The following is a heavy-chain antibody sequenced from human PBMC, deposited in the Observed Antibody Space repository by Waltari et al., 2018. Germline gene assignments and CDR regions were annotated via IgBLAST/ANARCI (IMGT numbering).Heavy chain of an antibody. D-gene: IGHD3-3*01. V-gene: IGHV4-39*07. Sequence: QLQLQESGPGLVNPSETLSLNCTSSGGSLSSSYYWGWIRKPPGEVLEGSGEINHSGPTNHNPSLKSRVTISIDTSKIQFSLKLRAVTVADTAVYYCARANTIFGVIRTWYYMDVWGKGTPVTVSS. CDR1: GGSLSSSYY. J-gene: IGHJ6*03. CDR3: ARANTIFGVIRTWYYMDV. CDR2: INHSGPT.